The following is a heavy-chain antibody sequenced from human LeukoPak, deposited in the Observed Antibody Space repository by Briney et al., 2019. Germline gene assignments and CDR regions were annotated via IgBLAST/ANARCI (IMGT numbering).Heavy chain of an antibody. CDR3: AKGRYSYGYVALDY. D-gene: IGHD5-18*01. J-gene: IGHJ4*02. V-gene: IGHV3-20*04. CDR2: INWHGGI. Sequence: SGGSLRLSCAASGFSFDDYGMSWVRQAPGKGLEWVSNINWHGGIHYADSVKGRFTISRENSKNTLYLQMNSLRAEDTAVYYCAKGRYSYGYVALDYWGQGTLVTVSS. CDR1: GFSFDDYG.